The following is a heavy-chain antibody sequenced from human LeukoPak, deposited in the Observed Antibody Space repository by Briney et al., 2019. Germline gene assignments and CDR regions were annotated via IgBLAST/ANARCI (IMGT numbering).Heavy chain of an antibody. Sequence: GGSLRLSCAASGFTFDDYAMHWVRQAPGKGLEWVSGISWNSGSIGYADYVKGRFTISRDNAKNSLYLQMNSLRAEDTALYYCAKDIVVVPVSMDVWGQGTTVTVSS. V-gene: IGHV3-9*01. J-gene: IGHJ6*02. CDR2: ISWNSGSI. D-gene: IGHD2-2*01. CDR3: AKDIVVVPVSMDV. CDR1: GFTFDDYA.